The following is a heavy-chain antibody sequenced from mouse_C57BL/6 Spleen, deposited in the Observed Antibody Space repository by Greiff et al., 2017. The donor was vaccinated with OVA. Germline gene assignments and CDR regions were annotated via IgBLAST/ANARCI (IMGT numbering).Heavy chain of an antibody. D-gene: IGHD2-4*01. CDR3: ARNDYDCDY. V-gene: IGHV5-6*01. Sequence: EVKLVESGGDLVKPGGSLKLSCAASGFTFSSYGMSWVRQTPDKRLEWVATISSGGSYTYYPDSVKGRFTISRDNAKNTLYLQMSSLKSEDTAMYYCARNDYDCDYWGQGTTLTVSS. CDR2: ISSGGSYT. CDR1: GFTFSSYG. J-gene: IGHJ2*01.